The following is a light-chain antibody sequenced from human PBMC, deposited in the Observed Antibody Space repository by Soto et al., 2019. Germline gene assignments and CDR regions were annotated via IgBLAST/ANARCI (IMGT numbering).Light chain of an antibody. CDR1: QSISSY. V-gene: IGKV1-39*01. CDR2: AAV. CDR3: QQSYSSPRT. Sequence: DIQMTQSPSSLSASVGDRVTITCRASQSISSYLHWYQQKPGKAPKLLIYAAVSLQSGVPSRFSGSGSGTDFTLTISSLQPEDFATYYCQQSYSSPRTFGQGTKVEIK. J-gene: IGKJ1*01.